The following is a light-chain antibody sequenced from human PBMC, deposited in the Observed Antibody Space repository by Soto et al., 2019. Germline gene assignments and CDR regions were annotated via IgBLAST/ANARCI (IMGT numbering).Light chain of an antibody. Sequence: EIVLTQSPGTLSLSPGERATISCRSSQIVSSSYLAWYQQKPGQAPRLLIYGASSRATGIPDRFSGSGSGTDFTLTISRLEPEDFAVYYCQQYGSSRTFGQGTKVDIK. CDR3: QQYGSSRT. CDR2: GAS. J-gene: IGKJ1*01. CDR1: QIVSSSY. V-gene: IGKV3-20*01.